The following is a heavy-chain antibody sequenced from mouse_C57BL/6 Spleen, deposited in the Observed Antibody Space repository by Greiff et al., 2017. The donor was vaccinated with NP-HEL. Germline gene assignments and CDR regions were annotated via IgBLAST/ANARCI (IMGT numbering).Heavy chain of an antibody. CDR3: ARTYGNSKGESYYYDMDY. CDR2: IHPNSGST. D-gene: IGHD2-1*01. CDR1: GYTFTSYW. V-gene: IGHV1-64*01. Sequence: QVQLKQPGAELVKPGASVKLSCKASGYTFTSYWMHWVKQRPGQGLEWIGMIHPNSGSTNYNEKFKSKATLTVDKSSSTDYMQLSSLTSENSAVYYCARTYGNSKGESYYYDMDYWGQGTSVTVSS. J-gene: IGHJ4*01.